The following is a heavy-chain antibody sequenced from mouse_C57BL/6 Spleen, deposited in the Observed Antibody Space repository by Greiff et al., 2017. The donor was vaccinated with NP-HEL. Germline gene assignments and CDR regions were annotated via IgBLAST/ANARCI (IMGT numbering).Heavy chain of an antibody. CDR3: TRDMSSIVTTRDYYAMDY. CDR2: ISSGGDYI. J-gene: IGHJ4*01. D-gene: IGHD2-5*01. CDR1: GFTFSSYA. Sequence: EVQLVESGEGLVKPGGSLKLSCAASGFTFSSYAMSWVRQTPEKRLEWVAYISSGGDYIYYADTVKGRFTISRDNARNTLYLQMSSLKSEDTAMYYCTRDMSSIVTTRDYYAMDYWGQGTSVTVSS. V-gene: IGHV5-9-1*02.